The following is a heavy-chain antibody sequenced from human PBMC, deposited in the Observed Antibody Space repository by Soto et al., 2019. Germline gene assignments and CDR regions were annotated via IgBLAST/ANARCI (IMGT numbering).Heavy chain of an antibody. CDR2: IYHSGST. Sequence: PSETLSLTCAVSCGSISSSNWWSWVRQPPGKGLEWIGEIYHSGSTNYNPSLKSRVTISVDKSKNQFSLKLSSVTAADTAVYYCARTNYGDYSVDFDYWGQGTLVTVSS. CDR1: CGSISSSNW. D-gene: IGHD4-17*01. J-gene: IGHJ4*02. V-gene: IGHV4-4*02. CDR3: ARTNYGDYSVDFDY.